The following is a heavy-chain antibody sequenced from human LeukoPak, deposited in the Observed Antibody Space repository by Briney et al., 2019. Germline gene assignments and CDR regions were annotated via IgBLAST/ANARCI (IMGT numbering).Heavy chain of an antibody. V-gene: IGHV3-48*03. J-gene: IGHJ3*02. CDR2: ISNGATTI. CDR1: GFTFSSHE. CDR3: ARGGYCSSTICYPRNAFDM. D-gene: IGHD2-2*01. Sequence: PGGSLRLSCAASGFTFSSHEMNWVRQAPGKGLEWISHISNGATTIYYADSVKGRFTISRDNAKNSLYLQMNSLRAEDTAVYYYARGGYCSSTICYPRNAFDMWGQGTVVTVSS.